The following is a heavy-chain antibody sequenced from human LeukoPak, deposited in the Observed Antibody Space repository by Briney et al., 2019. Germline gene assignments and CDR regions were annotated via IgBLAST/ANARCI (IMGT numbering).Heavy chain of an antibody. D-gene: IGHD3-22*01. CDR1: GGSITGYY. J-gene: IGHJ4*02. CDR2: VDFVGVG. CDR3: AREEFLHEIDSSGYFVY. Sequence: SETLSLTCTVSGGSITGYYWNWIRQPAGQGLEWLGRVDFVGVGNYNPSLTSRVTMSVDTSKKQFSLKLTSLTAADTAVYYCAREEFLHEIDSSGYFVYWGQGTLVT. V-gene: IGHV4-4*07.